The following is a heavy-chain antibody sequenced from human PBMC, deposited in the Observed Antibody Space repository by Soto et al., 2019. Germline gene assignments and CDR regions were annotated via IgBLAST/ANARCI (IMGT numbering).Heavy chain of an antibody. J-gene: IGHJ4*02. V-gene: IGHV4-31*03. CDR1: GGSISSGGYY. CDR3: AIRNGSGSYYVDY. CDR2: IYYGGT. D-gene: IGHD3-10*01. Sequence: QVQLQESGPGLVKPSQTLSLTCTVSGGSISSGGYYWSWIRQHPGKGLEWIGYIYYGGTYYNPSLKSRVTISVDTSKNQFSLKLSSVTAADTAVYYCAIRNGSGSYYVDYWGQGTLVTVSS.